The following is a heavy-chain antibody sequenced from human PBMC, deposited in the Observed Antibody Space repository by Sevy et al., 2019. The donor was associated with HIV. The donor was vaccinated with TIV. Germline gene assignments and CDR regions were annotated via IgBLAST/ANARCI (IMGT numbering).Heavy chain of an antibody. CDR1: GDIFSNYG. CDR2: ILPISGLV. D-gene: IGHD2-21*01. Sequence: ASVKVSCKASGDIFSNYGINWVRQAPGQGLQWMGGILPISGLVNYAQKFQGRVTISADKSTGTVYMELSSLRSEDTAVYYCARDRPCGGDCYILDPWGQGVLVTVSS. CDR3: ARDRPCGGDCYILDP. V-gene: IGHV1-69*10. J-gene: IGHJ5*02.